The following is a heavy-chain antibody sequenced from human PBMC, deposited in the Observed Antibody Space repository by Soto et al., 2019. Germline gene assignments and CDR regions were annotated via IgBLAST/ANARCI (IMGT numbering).Heavy chain of an antibody. CDR1: GGTVCISE. Sequence: LVPLCLTNASCGGTVCISEGAGFWQPPGKGLEWIGYIYYSGSTNYNPSLKSRVTISVDTSKNQLSLRLTSVTAADTAVYYCARGTSNWSWKFDYWGQGILVTVSS. J-gene: IGHJ4*02. CDR2: IYYSGST. CDR3: ARGTSNWSWKFDY. V-gene: IGHV4-59*02. D-gene: IGHD1-20*01.